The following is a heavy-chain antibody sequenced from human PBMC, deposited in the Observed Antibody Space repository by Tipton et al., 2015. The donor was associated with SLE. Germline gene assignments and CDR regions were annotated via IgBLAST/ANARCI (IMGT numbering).Heavy chain of an antibody. Sequence: TLSLTCTVSGASVSSFCWNWIRQSPGKGLEWIACVCNSVSTNYDPSLKSRGTISVDTSKNHFSLELTSVTAADTAVYYWARVQAYEGFDPWGQGTLVTVSS. CDR1: GASVSSFC. D-gene: IGHD3-16*01. CDR3: ARVQAYEGFDP. CDR2: VCNSVST. J-gene: IGHJ5*02. V-gene: IGHV4-4*08.